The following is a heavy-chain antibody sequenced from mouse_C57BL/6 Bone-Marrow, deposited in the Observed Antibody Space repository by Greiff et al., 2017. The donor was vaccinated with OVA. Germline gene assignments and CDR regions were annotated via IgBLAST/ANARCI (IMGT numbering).Heavy chain of an antibody. V-gene: IGHV5-9-1*02. Sequence: EVKLLESGEGLVKPGGSLKLSCAASGFTFSSYAMSWVRQTPEKRLEWVAYISSGGDYIYYADTVKGRFTISRDNARNTLYLQMSSLKSEDTAMYYCTKISYDYSFAYWGQGTLVTVSA. D-gene: IGHD2-4*01. CDR1: GFTFSSYA. J-gene: IGHJ3*01. CDR3: TKISYDYSFAY. CDR2: ISSGGDYI.